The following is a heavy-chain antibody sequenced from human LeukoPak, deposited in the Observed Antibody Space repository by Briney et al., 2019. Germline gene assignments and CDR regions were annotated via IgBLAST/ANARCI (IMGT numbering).Heavy chain of an antibody. CDR3: ARRGRESWFDP. CDR2: IYYSGST. CDR1: GGSISSYY. Sequence: SETLSLTCTVSGGSISSYYWSWIRQPPGKGLEWIGCIYYSGSTNYNPSLKSRVTISVDTSKNQFSLKLSSVTAADTAVYYCARRGRESWFDPWGQGTLVTVSS. J-gene: IGHJ5*02. D-gene: IGHD3-10*01. V-gene: IGHV4-59*01.